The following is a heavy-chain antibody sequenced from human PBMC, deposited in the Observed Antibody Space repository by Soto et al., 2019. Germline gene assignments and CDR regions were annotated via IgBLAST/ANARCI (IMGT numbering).Heavy chain of an antibody. J-gene: IGHJ5*02. Sequence: QLQLQESGSGLVKPSQTLSLTCAVSGGSISSGGYSWSWIRQPPGKGLEWIGYIYHSGSTYYNPSIXRXGXIXXDRSNAQCPLKASSVTAADTAVYYCARTGAGTFDPWGQGTLVTVSS. CDR1: GGSISSGGYS. CDR3: ARTGAGTFDP. CDR2: IYHSGST. D-gene: IGHD1-7*01. V-gene: IGHV4-30-2*01.